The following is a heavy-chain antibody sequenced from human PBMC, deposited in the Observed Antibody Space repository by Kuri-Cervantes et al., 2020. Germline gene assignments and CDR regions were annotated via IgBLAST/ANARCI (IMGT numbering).Heavy chain of an antibody. D-gene: IGHD2-2*02. J-gene: IGHJ4*02. CDR3: AKAPLGSCTGARCYSFDY. V-gene: IGHV4-61*10. Sequence: SEPLSLTCTVSGDSVNSGSNYWSWIRQPAGKGLEWIGYIYYSGITDYNPSLQSRVTISIDTSKNQFFLKVKSVTAADTSIYYCAKAPLGSCTGARCYSFDYWGRGTLVTVSS. CDR2: IYYSGIT. CDR1: GDSVNSGSNY.